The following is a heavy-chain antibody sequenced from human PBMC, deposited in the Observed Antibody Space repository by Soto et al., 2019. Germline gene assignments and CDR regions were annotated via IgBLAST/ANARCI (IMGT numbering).Heavy chain of an antibody. CDR1: GFIFSDYY. CDR3: ARDYCSRTDCPNYDMDV. Sequence: TGGSLRLSCAASGFIFSDYYMTWVRQAPGKGLEWVACISSLSSAIHYANSVKGRFTVSRDNAKKSLYLQMNSLRAEDTAVYYCARDYCSRTDCPNYDMDVWGQGTTVTVSS. J-gene: IGHJ6*02. D-gene: IGHD2-2*01. V-gene: IGHV3-11*01. CDR2: ISSLSSAI.